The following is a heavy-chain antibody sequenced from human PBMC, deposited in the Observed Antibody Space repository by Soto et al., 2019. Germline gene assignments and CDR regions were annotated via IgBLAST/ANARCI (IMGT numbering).Heavy chain of an antibody. CDR3: ASRDPGTSVDY. V-gene: IGHV4-4*02. CDR1: GGSFTSNNW. CDR2: IYRTGST. D-gene: IGHD1-7*01. Sequence: SETLSLTCAVSGGSFTSNNWWTWVRQPPGQGLEWIGEIYRTGSTNYNPSLKSRVTISLDKSEDQFSLKVTSLAAADTAVYYCASRDPGTSVDYWGQGTLVTVSS. J-gene: IGHJ4*02.